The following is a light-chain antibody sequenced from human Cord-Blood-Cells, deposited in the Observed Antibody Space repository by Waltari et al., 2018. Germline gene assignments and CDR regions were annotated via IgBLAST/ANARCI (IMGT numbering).Light chain of an antibody. V-gene: IGLV4-69*01. CDR2: LNSDGRH. CDR1: SGHSTYA. Sequence: QLVLTQSPSASASLGPSVKLTCTLSSGHSTYAVAWHQQQPEKGPRYLMKLNSDGRHRKGGGIPDRFSGSSSGAERYLTISSLQSEDESDYYCQTWGTGIQVFGGGTKLTVL. CDR3: QTWGTGIQV. J-gene: IGLJ3*02.